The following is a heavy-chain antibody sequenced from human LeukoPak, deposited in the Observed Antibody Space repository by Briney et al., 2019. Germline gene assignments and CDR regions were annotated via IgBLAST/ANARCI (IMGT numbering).Heavy chain of an antibody. V-gene: IGHV3-66*01. Sequence: GGSLSLSCAASGFTVSSNYMSWVRQAPGKGLEWVSVIYSGGSTYYADSVKGRFTISRDNSKNTLYLQMNSLRAEDTAVYYCARVGRQEYYFDYWGQGTLVTVSS. J-gene: IGHJ4*02. CDR3: ARVGRQEYYFDY. CDR2: IYSGGST. CDR1: GFTVSSNY.